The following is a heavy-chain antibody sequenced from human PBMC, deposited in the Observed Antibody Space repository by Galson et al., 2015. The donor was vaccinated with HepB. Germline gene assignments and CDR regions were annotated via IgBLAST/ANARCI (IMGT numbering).Heavy chain of an antibody. Sequence: SLRLSCAASGFTFSSYGMHWVRQAPGKGLEWVAVIWYDGSNKYYADSVKGRFTISRDNSKNTLYLQMNSLRAEDTAVYYCARDYCSSTSCYGRAVKSAFDIWGQGTMSPSLQ. CDR2: IWYDGSNK. CDR1: GFTFSSYG. V-gene: IGHV3-33*01. D-gene: IGHD2-2*01. CDR3: ARDYCSSTSCYGRAVKSAFDI. J-gene: IGHJ3*02.